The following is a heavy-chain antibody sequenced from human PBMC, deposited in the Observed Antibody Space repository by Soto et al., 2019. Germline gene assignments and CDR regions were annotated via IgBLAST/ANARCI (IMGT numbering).Heavy chain of an antibody. CDR2: ISAYNGNT. J-gene: IGHJ6*02. V-gene: IGHV1-18*01. CDR1: GYTFTSYG. Sequence: GASVKVSCKASGYTFTSYGISWVRQAPGQGLEWMGWISAYNGNTNYAQELQGRVTMTTDTSTSTAYMELRSLRSDDTAVYYCARVDAGLRYFDWLSPTDYYYGMDVWGQGTTVTVSS. CDR3: ARVDAGLRYFDWLSPTDYYYGMDV. D-gene: IGHD3-9*01.